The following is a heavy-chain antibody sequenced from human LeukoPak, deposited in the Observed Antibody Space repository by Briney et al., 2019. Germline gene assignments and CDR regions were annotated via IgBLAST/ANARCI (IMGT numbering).Heavy chain of an antibody. CDR3: ASTDIVGATSPSYYYYGMDV. CDR1: GFIFSDYY. D-gene: IGHD1-26*01. Sequence: PGGSLRLSCAASGFIFSDYYMSWIRQAPGKGLEWVAVISYDGSNKYYADSVKGRFTISRDNSKNTLYLQMNSLRAEDTAVYYCASTDIVGATSPSYYYYGMDVWGQGTTVTVSS. J-gene: IGHJ6*02. V-gene: IGHV3-30-3*01. CDR2: ISYDGSNK.